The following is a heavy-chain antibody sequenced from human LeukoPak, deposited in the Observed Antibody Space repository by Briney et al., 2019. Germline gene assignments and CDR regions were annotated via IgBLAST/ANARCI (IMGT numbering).Heavy chain of an antibody. Sequence: ASVKVSCKVSGYTLTELSMHWVRQAPGKGLEWMGGFDPEDGETIYAQKFQGRVTISADESTSTAYMELSSLTSEDTAVYYCTRSTKVVSRTFDYWGQGTLVTVSS. D-gene: IGHD4-23*01. CDR1: GYTLTELS. CDR3: TRSTKVVSRTFDY. CDR2: FDPEDGET. V-gene: IGHV1-24*01. J-gene: IGHJ4*02.